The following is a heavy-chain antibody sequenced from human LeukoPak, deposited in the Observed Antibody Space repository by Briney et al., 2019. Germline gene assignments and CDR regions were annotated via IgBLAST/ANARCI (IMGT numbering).Heavy chain of an antibody. CDR2: IKQDGSEK. CDR3: ARVGILWLLDGNYFDY. CDR1: GFTFSSYS. Sequence: GGSLRLSCAASGFTFSSYSMNWVRQAPGKGLEWVANIKQDGSEKYYVDPVKGRFTISRDNAKNSLYLQMNSLRAEDTAVYYCARVGILWLLDGNYFDYWGQGTLVTVSS. D-gene: IGHD2-21*01. J-gene: IGHJ4*02. V-gene: IGHV3-7*01.